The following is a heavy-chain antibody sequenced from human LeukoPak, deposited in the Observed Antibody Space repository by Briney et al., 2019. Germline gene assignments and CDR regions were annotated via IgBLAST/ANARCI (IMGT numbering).Heavy chain of an antibody. D-gene: IGHD2-2*02. J-gene: IGHJ6*02. CDR1: GGSISSGGYY. CDR2: IYYSGST. Sequence: TLSLPCTVPGGSISSGGYYWSWIRPHPGKGLEWIGYIYYSGSTYYNPSLKSRVTISVDTSKNQFSLKLSSVTAADTAVYYCARGEGYCSSTSCYTYYYGMDVWGQGTTVTVSS. CDR3: ARGEGYCSSTSCYTYYYGMDV. V-gene: IGHV4-31*03.